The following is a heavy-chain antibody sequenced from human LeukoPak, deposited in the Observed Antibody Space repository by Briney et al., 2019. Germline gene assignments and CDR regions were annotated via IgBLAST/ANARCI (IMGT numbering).Heavy chain of an antibody. CDR3: ARVIGGWYQN. V-gene: IGHV3-13*01. Sequence: HPGGSLRLSCAASGFTFSSYDMPWVRQATGKGLEWVSAIGTAGDTCYPGSVKGRFTISRENAKNSLYLQMNSLRAGDTAVYYCARVIGGWYQNWGQGTLVTVSS. J-gene: IGHJ4*02. CDR1: GFTFSSYD. D-gene: IGHD6-19*01. CDR2: IGTAGDT.